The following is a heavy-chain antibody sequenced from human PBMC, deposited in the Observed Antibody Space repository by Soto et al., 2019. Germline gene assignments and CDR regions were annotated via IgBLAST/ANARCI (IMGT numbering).Heavy chain of an antibody. V-gene: IGHV3-7*01. Sequence: EVQLVESGGGLVQPGGSLRLSCAASGFSFSSYWMSWVRQAPGKGLEWVGNIKQDGSEKYYVDSLKGRFTISRDNAKNSLYLQMNSLRVEVTAVYYCARDRLDVGAPTEDYWGQGTLVTVSS. CDR1: GFSFSSYW. CDR2: IKQDGSEK. J-gene: IGHJ4*02. CDR3: ARDRLDVGAPTEDY. D-gene: IGHD1-26*01.